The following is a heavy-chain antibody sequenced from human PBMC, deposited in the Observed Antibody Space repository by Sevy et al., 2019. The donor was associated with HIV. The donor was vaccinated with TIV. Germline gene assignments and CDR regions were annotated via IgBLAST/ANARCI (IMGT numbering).Heavy chain of an antibody. J-gene: IGHJ6*02. CDR1: GGSVSSDPYY. Sequence: SETLSLTCTVSGGSVSSDPYYWTWIRQPPGKGLEFIGYIYYNVRINYHPSLKSRVTISVDTSKNQFSLKVTSVTAADTAVYYCTRVGGLTDYGMDVWGQGTTVTVSS. CDR3: TRVGGLTDYGMDV. CDR2: IYYNVRI. D-gene: IGHD1-26*01. V-gene: IGHV4-61*01.